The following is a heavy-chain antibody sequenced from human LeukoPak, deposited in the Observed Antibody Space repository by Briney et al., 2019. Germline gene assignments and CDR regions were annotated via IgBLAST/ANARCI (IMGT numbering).Heavy chain of an antibody. D-gene: IGHD3-16*01. J-gene: IGHJ4*02. CDR3: AMITFAGVIDY. Sequence: QPGGSLRLSCAASGFTVSSNYMSWVRQAPGKGLEWVANIKQDGSEKYYVDSVKGRFTISRDNAKSSLYLQMNSLRAEDTAVYYCAMITFAGVIDYWGQGTLVTVSS. V-gene: IGHV3-7*01. CDR1: GFTVSSNY. CDR2: IKQDGSEK.